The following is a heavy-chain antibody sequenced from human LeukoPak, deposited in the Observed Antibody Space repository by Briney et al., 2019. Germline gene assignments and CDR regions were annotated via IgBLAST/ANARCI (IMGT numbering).Heavy chain of an antibody. Sequence: PGGSLRLSCAASGFTFSNSWMHWVRQAPGKGLVWLSRINSDGSTTSYADSVKGRFTISRGNAKNTLYLQMNSLRVEDTAVYYCTSVYANMDVWGKGTTVTVSS. CDR1: GFTFSNSW. CDR3: TSVYANMDV. D-gene: IGHD2-8*01. V-gene: IGHV3-74*01. CDR2: INSDGSTT. J-gene: IGHJ6*03.